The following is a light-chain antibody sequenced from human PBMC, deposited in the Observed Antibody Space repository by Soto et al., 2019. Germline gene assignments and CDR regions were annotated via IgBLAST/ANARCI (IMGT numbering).Light chain of an antibody. V-gene: IGLV3-21*02. J-gene: IGLJ1*01. Sequence: SYELTQPPSVSVAPGQTARITCGGNNIGSKSVHWYQQKPGQAPVLVVYDDSDRPSGIPERFSGSNSGNTATLTISRVEVGDEADYYCQVWDSSSDPSKDVFGTGTKLTVL. CDR1: NIGSKS. CDR2: DDS. CDR3: QVWDSSSDPSKDV.